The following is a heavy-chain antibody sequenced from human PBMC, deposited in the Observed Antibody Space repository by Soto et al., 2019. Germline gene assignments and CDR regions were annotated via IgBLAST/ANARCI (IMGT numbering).Heavy chain of an antibody. J-gene: IGHJ6*03. CDR1: GFTFSSYS. CDR2: ISSSSSYI. CDR3: ARGSVGQGYYYYMDV. V-gene: IGHV3-21*01. Sequence: PGGSLRLSCAASGFTFSSYSMNWVRQAPGKGLEWVSSISSSSSYIYYADSVKGRFTISRDNAKNSLYLQMNSLRAEDTAVYYCARGSVGQGYYYYMDVWAKGPRSPSP.